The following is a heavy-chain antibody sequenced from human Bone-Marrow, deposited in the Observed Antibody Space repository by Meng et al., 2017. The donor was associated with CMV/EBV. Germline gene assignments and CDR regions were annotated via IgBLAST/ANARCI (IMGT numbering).Heavy chain of an antibody. J-gene: IGHJ4*02. CDR1: GFSHSTSGVG. Sequence: SGPTLVKPPQTLTLTCTFSGFSHSTSGVGVGWIRQPPGNALEWLALIYWNDDKRYSPSLKSRLTITKDTSKNQVVLTMTNMDPVDTATYYCAHTPYSSSWWYFDYWGQGTLVTVSS. D-gene: IGHD6-13*01. V-gene: IGHV2-5*01. CDR2: IYWNDDK. CDR3: AHTPYSSSWWYFDY.